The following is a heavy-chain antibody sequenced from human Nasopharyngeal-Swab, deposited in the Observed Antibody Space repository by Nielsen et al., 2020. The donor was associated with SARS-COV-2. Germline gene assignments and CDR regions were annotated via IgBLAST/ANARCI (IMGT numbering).Heavy chain of an antibody. V-gene: IGHV3-73*01. CDR3: TTDFYFDY. Sequence: ESLKISCAASGFIFSASAIHWVRQASGKGLEWVGRIGDKDHNYATTYGASVQGRFTISRNDSKNTAFLQMDSLKTEDTALYYCTTDFYFDYWGQGTLVTVSS. J-gene: IGHJ4*02. CDR1: GFIFSASA. CDR2: IGDKDHNYAT.